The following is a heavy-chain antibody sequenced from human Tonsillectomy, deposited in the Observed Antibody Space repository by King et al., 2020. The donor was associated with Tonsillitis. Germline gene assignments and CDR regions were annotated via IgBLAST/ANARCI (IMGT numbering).Heavy chain of an antibody. Sequence: QLVQSGAEVKKPGESLKISCKGSGYSFTSYWIGWVRLMPGKGLEWMGIIYPGDSDTRYSPSFQGQVTISADKSISTAYLQWSSLKASDTAMYYCARLGTTYYYDSSGFSYYFDYWGQGTLVTVSS. CDR3: ARLGTTYYYDSSGFSYYFDY. V-gene: IGHV5-51*01. CDR2: IYPGDSDT. CDR1: GYSFTSYW. D-gene: IGHD3-22*01. J-gene: IGHJ4*02.